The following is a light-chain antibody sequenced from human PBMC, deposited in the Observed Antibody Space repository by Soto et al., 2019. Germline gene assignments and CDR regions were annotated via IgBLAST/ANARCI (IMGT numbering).Light chain of an antibody. V-gene: IGKV1-27*01. J-gene: IGKJ1*01. CDR2: AAS. Sequence: DIQMTQSPSSLSASVGDRVTITCRASQGINNYLAWYQQKPGKVPKLLIYAASTLQSGVPSRFSGSGSGTDFTLTISRLEPEDFAVYYCQQYGSSRWTFGQGTKVDIK. CDR1: QGINNY. CDR3: QQYGSSRWT.